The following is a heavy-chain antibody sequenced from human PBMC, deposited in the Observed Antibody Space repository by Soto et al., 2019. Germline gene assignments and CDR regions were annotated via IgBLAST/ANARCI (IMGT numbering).Heavy chain of an antibody. Sequence: EVQMVESGGDLVQPGGSLRLSCAASGFAFGNYWMSWVLQAPGKGLEWLATIKREASEKKYVESVKGRCTMSRVNAKNSLWLQMDIIMAEEMADYYSARCSGYGSESSVNQYLDYWGHGTLVTVSS. V-gene: IGHV3-7*01. J-gene: IGHJ4*01. CDR3: ARCSGYGSESSVNQYLDY. D-gene: IGHD3-10*01. CDR2: IKREASEK. CDR1: GFAFGNYW.